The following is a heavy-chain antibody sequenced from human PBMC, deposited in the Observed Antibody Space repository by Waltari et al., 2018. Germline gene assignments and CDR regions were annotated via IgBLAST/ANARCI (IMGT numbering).Heavy chain of an antibody. V-gene: IGHV4-38-2*01. CDR3: ARSTVIDSSFDS. CDR2: VSHGGGP. D-gene: IGHD3-22*01. Sequence: QVQLQESGPGVVKPWETLSLTCGVSEYSISDGYSWGWIRQPPGKGLEWIGTVSHGGGPSYIPSLKNRLTISGDTTKNQFSLRLSSVTAADTAVYYCARSTVIDSSFDSWGQGTLVTVSS. J-gene: IGHJ4*02. CDR1: EYSISDGYS.